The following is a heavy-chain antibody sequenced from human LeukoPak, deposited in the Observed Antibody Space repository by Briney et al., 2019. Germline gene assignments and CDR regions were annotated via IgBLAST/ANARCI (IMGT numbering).Heavy chain of an antibody. Sequence: SETLSLTCAVYGGSFSGYYWSWIRQPPGKGLEWIGEINHSGSTNYNPSLKSRVTISVDTSKNQFSLKVSSVTAADTAVYYCARGLSRDGYKTSPRWYFDLWGRGTLVTVSS. J-gene: IGHJ2*01. CDR3: ARGLSRDGYKTSPRWYFDL. V-gene: IGHV4-34*01. D-gene: IGHD5-24*01. CDR1: GGSFSGYY. CDR2: INHSGST.